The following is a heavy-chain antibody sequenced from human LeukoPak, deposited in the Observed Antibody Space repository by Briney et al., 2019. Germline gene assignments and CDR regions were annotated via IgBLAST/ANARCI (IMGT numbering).Heavy chain of an antibody. CDR3: AKDSSGRN. D-gene: IGHD3-22*01. V-gene: IGHV3-21*01. J-gene: IGHJ4*02. CDR1: GFSFSSYS. CDR2: ISSSSSYI. Sequence: GGSLRLSCEASGFSFSSYSMNWVRQAPGKGLEWVSSISSSSSYIYYADSVKGRFTISRDNAKNSLYLQMNSLRAEDTAVYYCAKDSSGRNWGQGTLVTVSS.